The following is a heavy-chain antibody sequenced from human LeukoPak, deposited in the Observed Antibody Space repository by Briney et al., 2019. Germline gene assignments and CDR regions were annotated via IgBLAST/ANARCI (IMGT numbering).Heavy chain of an antibody. CDR3: AKAYNWNYNYYFDY. CDR1: GFTFDDYP. V-gene: IGHV3-43*01. CDR2: ISWDGGST. Sequence: DPGGSLRLSCAASGFTFDDYPMHWVRQAPGKGLEWVSLISWDGGSTYYADSVKGRFTISRDNSKNSLYLQMNSLRTEDTALYYCAKAYNWNYNYYFDYWGQGTLVTVSS. J-gene: IGHJ4*02. D-gene: IGHD1-7*01.